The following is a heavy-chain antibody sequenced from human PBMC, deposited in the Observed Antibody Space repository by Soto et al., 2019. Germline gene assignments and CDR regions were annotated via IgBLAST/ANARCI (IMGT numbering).Heavy chain of an antibody. CDR3: AKVPVGVYYYYGMNV. V-gene: IGHV3-23*01. D-gene: IGHD3-10*01. CDR2: ISGSGGST. CDR1: GFTFSSYA. J-gene: IGHJ6*02. Sequence: GGSLRLSCAASGFTFSSYAMSWARQAPGKGLEWVSAISGSGGSTYYADSVKGRFTISRDNSKNTLYLQMNSLRAEDTAVYYCAKVPVGVYYYYGMNVWGQGTTVTVSS.